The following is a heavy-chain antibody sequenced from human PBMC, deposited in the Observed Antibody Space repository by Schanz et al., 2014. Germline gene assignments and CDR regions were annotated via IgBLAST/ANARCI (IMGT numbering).Heavy chain of an antibody. CDR1: GFTFSGYW. D-gene: IGHD1-1*01. V-gene: IGHV3-7*01. CDR3: ARDADYNPTSDFWYDAYDF. Sequence: EVQLVESGGGLVQPGGSVRLSCAASGFTFSGYWMVWLRQAPGKGLEWVANIEGDGTRTYYVDSVKGRFTVSRDNAENSLYLHMRSLRVDDTAVYYCARDADYNPTSDFWYDAYDFWGQGTVVTVSS. J-gene: IGHJ3*01. CDR2: IEGDGTRT.